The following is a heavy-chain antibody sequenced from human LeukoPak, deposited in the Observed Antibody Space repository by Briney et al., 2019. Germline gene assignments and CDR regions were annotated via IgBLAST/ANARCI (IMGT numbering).Heavy chain of an antibody. J-gene: IGHJ3*02. V-gene: IGHV1-69*13. CDR2: IIPIFGTA. Sequence: SVKVPCKASGGTFSSYAISWVRQAPGQGLEWMGGIIPIFGTANYAQKFQGRVTITADESTSTAYMELSSLRSEDTAVYYCARDFTGNIAVAGTEGDAFDIWGQGTMVTVSS. D-gene: IGHD6-19*01. CDR1: GGTFSSYA. CDR3: ARDFTGNIAVAGTEGDAFDI.